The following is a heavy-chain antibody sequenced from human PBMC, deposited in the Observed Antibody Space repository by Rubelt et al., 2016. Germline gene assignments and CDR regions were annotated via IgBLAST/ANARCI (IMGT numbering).Heavy chain of an antibody. V-gene: IGHV3-66*01. CDR1: GFTFSNAW. CDR2: ISGSGGST. J-gene: IGHJ5*02. D-gene: IGHD1-20*01. CDR3: ASGYNWNPT. Sequence: EVQLVESGGGLVKPGGSLRVSCAASGFTFSNAWMSWVRQAPGKGLEWVSGISGSGGSTYYADSVKGRFTISRDNSKNTLYLQMNSLRAEDTAVYYCASGYNWNPTWGQGTLVTVSS.